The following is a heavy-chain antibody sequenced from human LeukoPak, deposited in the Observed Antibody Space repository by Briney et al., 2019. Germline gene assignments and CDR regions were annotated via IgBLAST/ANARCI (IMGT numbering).Heavy chain of an antibody. Sequence: SETLSLTCTVSGGSISSYYWSWIRQPPGKGLEWIGYIYYSGSTNYNPSLKGQVTISVDTSKNQFSLKLSSVTAADTAVYYCARRNREMDYWGQGTLVTVSS. V-gene: IGHV4-59*01. D-gene: IGHD1/OR15-1a*01. CDR3: ARRNREMDY. CDR1: GGSISSYY. J-gene: IGHJ4*02. CDR2: IYYSGST.